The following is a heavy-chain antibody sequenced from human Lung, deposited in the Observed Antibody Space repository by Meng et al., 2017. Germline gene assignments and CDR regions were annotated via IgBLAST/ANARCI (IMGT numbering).Heavy chain of an antibody. V-gene: IGHV3-23*01. D-gene: IGHD6-6*01. CDR2: ISGSGGST. CDR3: VRRIEYSSSSGY. CDR1: GFTFSSYA. J-gene: IGHJ4*02. Sequence: EVQLLESGGGLVQPGGSRRRSCVASGFTFSSYAMTWVRQAPGKGLEWVSSISGSGGSTYYADSVRGRFTISRDNSKNTVYLQMNSLRAEDTAIYYCVRRIEYSSSSGYWGQGTLVTVSS.